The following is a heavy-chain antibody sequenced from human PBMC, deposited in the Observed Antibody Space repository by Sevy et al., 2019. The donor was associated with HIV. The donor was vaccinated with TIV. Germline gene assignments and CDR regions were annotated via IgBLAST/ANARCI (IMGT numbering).Heavy chain of an antibody. CDR1: GFTFSRFW. J-gene: IGHJ4*02. D-gene: IGHD3-3*01. Sequence: GGSLRLSCAASGFTFSRFWMSWVRQAPGKGLEWVANINQAGSERYYVDSVKGRFTISRDNAKNSLYLQMNSLRGEDTAVFFCARGGVLEWPSRPFDHWGQGTLVTVSS. CDR2: INQAGSER. V-gene: IGHV3-7*03. CDR3: ARGGVLEWPSRPFDH.